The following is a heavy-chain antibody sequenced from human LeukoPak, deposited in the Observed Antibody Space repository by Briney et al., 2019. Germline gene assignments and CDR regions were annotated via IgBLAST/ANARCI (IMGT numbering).Heavy chain of an antibody. D-gene: IGHD4-11*01. CDR1: GFTFSSNA. J-gene: IGHJ4*02. CDR3: ARGLVPGFLDY. V-gene: IGHV3-30-3*01. Sequence: PGGSLRLSCAASGFTFSSNAMHWVRQAPGKGLESVAIIAYDGINKYYADSVKGRFTISRDNAKNTLYLQMNSLRAEDTAVYYCARGLVPGFLDYWGQGTPVTVSS. CDR2: IAYDGINK.